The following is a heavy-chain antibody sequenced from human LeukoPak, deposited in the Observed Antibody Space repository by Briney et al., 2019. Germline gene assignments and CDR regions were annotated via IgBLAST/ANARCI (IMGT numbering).Heavy chain of an antibody. CDR1: GFTFSSYA. J-gene: IGHJ1*01. V-gene: IGHV3-23*01. Sequence: PGGSLRLSCAASGFTFSSYAMSWVRQAPGKGLEWVSAISGSGGSTYYADSVKGRFTISRDNSKNTLYLQMNSLRAEDTAVYYCAKGWGSIVGATPYFQHWGQGTLVTVSS. CDR2: ISGSGGST. CDR3: AKGWGSIVGATPYFQH. D-gene: IGHD1-26*01.